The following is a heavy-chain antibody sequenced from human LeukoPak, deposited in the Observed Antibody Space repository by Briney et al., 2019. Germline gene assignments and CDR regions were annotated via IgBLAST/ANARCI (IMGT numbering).Heavy chain of an antibody. J-gene: IGHJ6*03. CDR1: GFSVSGNY. V-gene: IGHV3-53*01. CDR2: IYSGGST. Sequence: GGSLRLSCAASGFSVSGNYMSWVRQAPGKGLEWVSVIYSGGSTYYADSVKGRFTISRDKSKNTLYLQMNSLRAEDTAVYYCAREGSESGTTYPYYYMDVWGKGTTVTVSS. CDR3: AREGSESGTTYPYYYMDV. D-gene: IGHD1-7*01.